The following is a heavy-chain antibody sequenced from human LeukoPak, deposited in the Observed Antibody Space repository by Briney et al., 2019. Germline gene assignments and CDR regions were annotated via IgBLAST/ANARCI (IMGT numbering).Heavy chain of an antibody. D-gene: IGHD3-10*01. Sequence: ASVKVSCKASGYTFTGYYTHWVRQAPGQGLEWMGWINPNSGGTNYAQKFQGRVTMTRDTSISTAYMELSRLRSDDTAVYYCARDHRRHLTASYGVDYWGQGTLVTVSS. CDR2: INPNSGGT. J-gene: IGHJ4*02. CDR3: ARDHRRHLTASYGVDY. CDR1: GYTFTGYY. V-gene: IGHV1-2*02.